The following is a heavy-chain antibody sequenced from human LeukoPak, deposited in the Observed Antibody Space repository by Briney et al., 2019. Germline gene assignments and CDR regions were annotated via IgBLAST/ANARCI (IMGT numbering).Heavy chain of an antibody. V-gene: IGHV3-53*01. CDR1: GFTISSYY. CDR2: IYSGFST. Sequence: GALRLSCAASGFTISSYYMSWVRQAPGKGLEWVSTIYSGFSTYYTDAVKGRFTISRDDSKNTLFLQMNGLRAEDTAVCYCARGEDYRDYFDYWGQGTLVTVSS. J-gene: IGHJ4*02. D-gene: IGHD4-17*01. CDR3: ARGEDYRDYFDY.